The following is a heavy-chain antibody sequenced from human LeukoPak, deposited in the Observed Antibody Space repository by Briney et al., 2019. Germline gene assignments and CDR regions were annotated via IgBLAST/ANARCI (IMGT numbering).Heavy chain of an antibody. Sequence: GASVKVSCKASGGTFSSYAISWVRQAPGQGLEWMGGIIPIFGTANYAQKFQGRVTITADESTSTAYMELSSPRSEDTAVYYCARTPGGTVVTGYPDYYYGMDVWGQGTTVTVSS. V-gene: IGHV1-69*01. J-gene: IGHJ6*02. CDR2: IIPIFGTA. D-gene: IGHD2-21*02. CDR3: ARTPGGTVVTGYPDYYYGMDV. CDR1: GGTFSSYA.